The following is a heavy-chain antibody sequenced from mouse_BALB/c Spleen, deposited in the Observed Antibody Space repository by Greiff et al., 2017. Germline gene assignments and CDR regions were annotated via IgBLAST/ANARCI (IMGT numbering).Heavy chain of an antibody. CDR2: IDPENGDT. D-gene: IGHD2-4*01. CDR3: NLYDYDGAY. V-gene: IGHV14-4*02. Sequence: EVMLVESGAELVRSGASVKLSCTASGFNIKDYYMHWVKQRPEQGLEWIGWIDPENGDTEYAPKFQGKATMTADTSSNTAYLQLSSLTSEDTAVYYCNLYDYDGAYWGQGTLVTVSA. CDR1: GFNIKDYY. J-gene: IGHJ3*01.